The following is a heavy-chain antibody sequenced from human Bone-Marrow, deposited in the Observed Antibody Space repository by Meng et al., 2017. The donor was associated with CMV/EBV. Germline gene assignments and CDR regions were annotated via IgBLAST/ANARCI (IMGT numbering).Heavy chain of an antibody. V-gene: IGHV5-51*01. CDR3: AKHGKYSSGSHWFDP. Sequence: GESLKISCKGSGYSFTSYWIGWVRQMPGKGLEWMGIIYPGDSDTRYSPSFQGQVTISADKSISTAYLQWSSLKASDTAMYYCAKHGKYSSGSHWFDPWGQGTLVTVSS. CDR1: GYSFTSYW. J-gene: IGHJ5*02. CDR2: IYPGDSDT. D-gene: IGHD3-22*01.